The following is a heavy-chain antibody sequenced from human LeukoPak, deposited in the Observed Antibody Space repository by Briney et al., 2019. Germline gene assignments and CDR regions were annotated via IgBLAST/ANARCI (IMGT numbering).Heavy chain of an antibody. V-gene: IGHV3-48*02. J-gene: IGHJ6*02. Sequence: GGSLRLSCAASGFTFSSFGMNWVRQAPGKGRGWVSYISDSSSLTYYADSVKGRFTISRDNAKNSLSLQLNSLRDEDTAVYFCAKVIRGGYGMDVWGQGTTVTVSS. CDR2: ISDSSSLT. CDR1: GFTFSSFG. D-gene: IGHD3-10*01. CDR3: AKVIRGGYGMDV.